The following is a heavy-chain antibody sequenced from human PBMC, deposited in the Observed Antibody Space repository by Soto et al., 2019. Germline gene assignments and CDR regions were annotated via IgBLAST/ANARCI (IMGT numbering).Heavy chain of an antibody. Sequence: QVQLVQSGAEVKKPGASVKVSCKASGYTFTGYYMHWVRQAPGQGLEWMGWINPNSGGTNYAQKFQGWVTMTSDTSISTADMELSRLRSDDTAVYYCARDRSSVPAAIAAYYYYYGMDVWGQGTTVTVSS. CDR1: GYTFTGYY. D-gene: IGHD2-2*01. V-gene: IGHV1-2*04. CDR2: INPNSGGT. CDR3: ARDRSSVPAAIAAYYYYYGMDV. J-gene: IGHJ6*02.